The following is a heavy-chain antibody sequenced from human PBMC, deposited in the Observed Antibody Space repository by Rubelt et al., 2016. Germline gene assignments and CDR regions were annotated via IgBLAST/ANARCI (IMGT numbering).Heavy chain of an antibody. D-gene: IGHD2-8*01. Sequence: EVQLVESGGGLVQPGGSLRLSCAASGFTFSNYAMSWVRQAPGKGLEWVSAISGSGGSAYYADSVKGRFTISRDISKSTIDLYMNNLGAEDTAVYYCARDGVNIWSYVGNFDSWGQGTLVTVSS. CDR3: ARDGVNIWSYVGNFDS. CDR2: ISGSGGSA. V-gene: IGHV3-23*04. J-gene: IGHJ4*02. CDR1: GFTFSNYA.